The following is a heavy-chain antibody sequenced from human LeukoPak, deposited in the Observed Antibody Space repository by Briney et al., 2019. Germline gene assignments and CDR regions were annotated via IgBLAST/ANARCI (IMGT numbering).Heavy chain of an antibody. D-gene: IGHD3-16*02. CDR1: GYTFTSYA. CDR2: IDTNTGNP. Sequence: ASAKVSCKASGYTFTSYAMNWVRQAPGQGLEWMGWIDTNTGNPTSAQGFTGRFVFSLDTSVSTAYLQISSLKAEDTAVYYCARVREHYDYVWGSYRYYFDYWGQGTLVTVCS. V-gene: IGHV7-4-1*02. J-gene: IGHJ4*02. CDR3: ARVREHYDYVWGSYRYYFDY.